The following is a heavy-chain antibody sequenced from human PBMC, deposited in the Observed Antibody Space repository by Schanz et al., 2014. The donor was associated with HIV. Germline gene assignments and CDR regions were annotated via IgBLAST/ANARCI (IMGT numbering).Heavy chain of an antibody. V-gene: IGHV1-2*02. CDR3: ARDPGYGGTYWYFNL. D-gene: IGHD2-15*01. CDR2: INPNSGGT. CDR1: GYSFTGYY. Sequence: QVQLVQSGAEVEKPGASAKVSCKASGYSFTGYYIHWVRQAPGQGLEWMGWINPNSGGTNYAQKFQGRVTMTRDSSISPSYMELTRLTSDDTALYYCARDPGYGGTYWYFNLWGRGSPVTVSS. J-gene: IGHJ2*01.